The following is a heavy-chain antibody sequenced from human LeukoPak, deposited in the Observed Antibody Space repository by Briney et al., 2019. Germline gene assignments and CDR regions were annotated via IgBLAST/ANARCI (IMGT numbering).Heavy chain of an antibody. CDR2: IYHSGST. V-gene: IGHV4-39*07. CDR1: SGSISGSDYY. D-gene: IGHD6-19*01. Sequence: SETLSLTCTVSSGSISGSDYYWCWIRQPPGKGLEWIGSIYHSGSTYYNPSLKSRVTISVDTSKNQFSLKLSSVTAADTAVYYCARVENSSGWYMAGEYFQHWGQGTLVTVSS. J-gene: IGHJ1*01. CDR3: ARVENSSGWYMAGEYFQH.